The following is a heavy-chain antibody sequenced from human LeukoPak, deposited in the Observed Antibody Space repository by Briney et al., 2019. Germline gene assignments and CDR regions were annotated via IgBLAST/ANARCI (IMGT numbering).Heavy chain of an antibody. CDR1: GGSISSSSYY. J-gene: IGHJ4*02. CDR3: ARPLNSYGDYGT. Sequence: ETLSLTCTVSGGSISSSSYYWGWIRQPPGKGLEWIGSVYYSGSTYYHPSLKTRVTISVDTSKNQFSLKVRSVTAADTAVYYCARPLNSYGDYGTWGQGTLVIVSS. V-gene: IGHV4-39*07. CDR2: VYYSGST. D-gene: IGHD4-17*01.